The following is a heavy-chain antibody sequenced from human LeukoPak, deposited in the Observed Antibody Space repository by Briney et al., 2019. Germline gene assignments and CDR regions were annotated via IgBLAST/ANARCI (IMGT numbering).Heavy chain of an antibody. V-gene: IGHV4-59*01. CDR2: IYYSGST. CDR1: GGSISSYY. Sequence: PSETLSLTCTVSGGSISSYYWSWIRQPPGKGLEWIGYIYYSGSTNYNPSLTSRVTISVDTSKIQFSLKLSSVTAADTAVYYCARGASTIFGVVQDYWGQGTLVSVSS. CDR3: ARGASTIFGVVQDY. J-gene: IGHJ4*02. D-gene: IGHD3-3*01.